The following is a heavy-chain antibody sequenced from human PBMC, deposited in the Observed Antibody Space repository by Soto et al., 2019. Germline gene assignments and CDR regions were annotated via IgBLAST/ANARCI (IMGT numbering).Heavy chain of an antibody. CDR1: GGSISSGGYS. D-gene: IGHD6-6*01. J-gene: IGHJ4*02. CDR2: IYHSGST. V-gene: IGHV4-30-2*01. CDR3: ARDLYSSSSFTDY. Sequence: SETLSLTCAVSGGSISSGGYSWSWIRQPPGKGLEWIGYIYHSGSTYYNPSLKSRVTISVDRSKNQFSLKLSSVTAADTAVYYCARDLYSSSSFTDYWGQGTLVTVSS.